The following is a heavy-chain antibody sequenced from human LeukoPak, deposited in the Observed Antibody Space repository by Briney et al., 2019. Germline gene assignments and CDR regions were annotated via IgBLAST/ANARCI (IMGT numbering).Heavy chain of an antibody. D-gene: IGHD2-2*01. V-gene: IGHV3-30-3*01. J-gene: IGHJ4*02. CDR1: GFTFNSHA. Sequence: GGSLRLSCASSGFTFNSHAMHWVRQAPGKGLEWVALISYDAAQKHYADSVKGRFTISRDNSKNTLFLQMNSLRGEDTAVYLCARDRQRDLIVFDHWGQGALVTVSS. CDR2: ISYDAAQK. CDR3: ARDRQRDLIVFDH.